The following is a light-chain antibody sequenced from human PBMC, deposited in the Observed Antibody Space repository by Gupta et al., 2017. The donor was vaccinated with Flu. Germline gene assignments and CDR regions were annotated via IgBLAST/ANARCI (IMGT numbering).Light chain of an antibody. J-gene: IGLJ2*01. CDR3: QSYDNSFSWV. V-gene: IGLV1-40*01. CDR1: SSNIGAGYD. CDR2: GNS. Sequence: QSVLTQPPSVSGAPGQRVTISCTGSSSNIGAGYDVHWYQQLPGTAPKLLIYGNSNRPSGVPDRFAGNDAATSESMDLTALQADDDADDYYQSYDNSFSWVFGGGTKLTVL.